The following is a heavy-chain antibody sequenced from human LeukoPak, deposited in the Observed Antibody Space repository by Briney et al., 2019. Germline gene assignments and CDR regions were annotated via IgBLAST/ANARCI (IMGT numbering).Heavy chain of an antibody. CDR2: IYYTGDT. D-gene: IGHD5-18*01. Sequence: SETLSLTCTVSGGSISSDDYYWSWTRQAPGKGLEYIGYIYYTGDTHYNPSLKSRVTISLDTSKNQFSLRLNSVTAADTAVYYCARDFADTHTVTADLYYMHVWGKGTTVTVSS. CDR1: GGSISSDDYY. J-gene: IGHJ6*03. V-gene: IGHV4-30-4*01. CDR3: ARDFADTHTVTADLYYMHV.